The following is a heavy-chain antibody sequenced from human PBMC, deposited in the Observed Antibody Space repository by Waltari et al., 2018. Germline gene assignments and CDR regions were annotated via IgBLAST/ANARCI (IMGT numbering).Heavy chain of an antibody. V-gene: IGHV3-48*03. D-gene: IGHD6-13*01. CDR1: GFTFSSYE. J-gene: IGHJ4*02. Sequence: EVQLLESGGGLVQPGGSLRLSCAASGFTFSSYEMNWVRQAPGKGLEWVSYISVSGTTIYYADSVKGRFTISRDNAKNSLYLQMNSLRAEDTAVYYCAKESGSSWSPLDYWGQGTLVTVSS. CDR2: ISVSGTTI. CDR3: AKESGSSWSPLDY.